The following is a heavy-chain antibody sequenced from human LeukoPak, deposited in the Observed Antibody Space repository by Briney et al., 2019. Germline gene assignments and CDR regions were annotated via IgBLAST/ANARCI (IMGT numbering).Heavy chain of an antibody. J-gene: IGHJ6*03. D-gene: IGHD2-15*01. Sequence: SVKVSCKASGGTFSHYAISWVRQAPGQRLEWMGGIIPNFGKTNYAQMFQGRVTITADASTSTAYMELSSLRSEDTAVYYCARDSICSGGRRYSGSYYMDVWGKGTTVTVSS. CDR3: ARDSICSGGRRYSGSYYMDV. CDR1: GGTFSHYA. CDR2: IIPNFGKT. V-gene: IGHV1-69*13.